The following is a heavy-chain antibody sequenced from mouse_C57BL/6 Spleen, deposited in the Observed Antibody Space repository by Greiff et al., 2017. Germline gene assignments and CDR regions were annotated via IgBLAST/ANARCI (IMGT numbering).Heavy chain of an antibody. J-gene: IGHJ4*01. Sequence: VQLQQPGAELVMPGASVKLSCKASGYTFTSYWMHWVKQRPGQGLEWIGVIDPSDSDTNYNPKVKGKSTVTVDKSSSTAYMQLSSLTSEDSAVYYCARGRVSSAMDYWGQGTSVTVSS. D-gene: IGHD1-2*01. V-gene: IGHV1-69*01. CDR1: GYTFTSYW. CDR3: ARGRVSSAMDY. CDR2: IDPSDSDT.